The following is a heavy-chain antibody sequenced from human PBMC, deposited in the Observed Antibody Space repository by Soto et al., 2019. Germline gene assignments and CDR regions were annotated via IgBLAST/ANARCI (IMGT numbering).Heavy chain of an antibody. CDR3: ARDKITGLFDY. Sequence: SETLSLTCAVYGESFSRYHSCWIRQPPGTWLECIGEINHSGSTNYNPSLKSRVTISVDTSKNQFSLKLTSVTAADTAVYYCARDKITGLFDYWGQGTLVTVS. CDR2: INHSGST. V-gene: IGHV4-34*01. J-gene: IGHJ4*02. CDR1: GESFSRYH. D-gene: IGHD2-8*02.